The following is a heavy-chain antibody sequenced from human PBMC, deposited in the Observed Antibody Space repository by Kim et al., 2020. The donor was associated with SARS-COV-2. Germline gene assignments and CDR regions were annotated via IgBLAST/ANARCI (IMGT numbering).Heavy chain of an antibody. D-gene: IGHD6-19*01. Sequence: GGSLILSCAASGFTFNSYAMSWVCQAPGKGLEWVSGIRQSGGNTEYADSVKGRFSISRDNSKNTLYLQMNRLRAEDTAVYYCAKVTSGSSGWFEYFQRWGQGTLVTVSS. J-gene: IGHJ1*01. CDR3: AKVTSGSSGWFEYFQR. CDR2: IRQSGGNT. CDR1: GFTFNSYA. V-gene: IGHV3-23*01.